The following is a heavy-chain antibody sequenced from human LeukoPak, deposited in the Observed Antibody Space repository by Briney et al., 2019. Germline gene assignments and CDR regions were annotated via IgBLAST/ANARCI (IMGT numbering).Heavy chain of an antibody. D-gene: IGHD1-26*01. V-gene: IGHV1-18*01. CDR3: ARDSPLVGAGYYYGMDV. CDR2: ISAYNGNT. CDR1: GYTFTSYG. J-gene: IGHJ6*02. Sequence: ASVTVSCKASGYTFTSYGISWVRQAPGQGLEWMGWISAYNGNTNYAQKLQGRVTMTTDTSTSTAYMELRSLRSDDTAVYYCARDSPLVGAGYYYGMDVWGQGTTVTVSS.